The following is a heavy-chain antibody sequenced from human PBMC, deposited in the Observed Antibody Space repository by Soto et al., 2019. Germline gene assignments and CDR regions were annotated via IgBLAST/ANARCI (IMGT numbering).Heavy chain of an antibody. CDR3: AREGDDVLRFLEWLSDGGRYSDY. J-gene: IGHJ4*02. V-gene: IGHV4-38-2*02. CDR2: IYLSGTT. D-gene: IGHD3-3*01. CDR1: GYSISSGYY. Sequence: PSETLSLTXAVSGYSISSGYYWGWIRQPPGRGLEGFGTIYLSGTTYYNPSLKSRVTISVDTSKNQFSLKLSSVTAADTAVYYCAREGDDVLRFLEWLSDGGRYSDYWGQGTLVTVSS.